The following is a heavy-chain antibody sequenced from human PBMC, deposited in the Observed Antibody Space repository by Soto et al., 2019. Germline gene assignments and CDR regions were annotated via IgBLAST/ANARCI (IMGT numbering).Heavy chain of an antibody. CDR3: ARGGPAPYYYYGMDV. CDR2: ISAYNGNT. CDR1: GYSFTTYG. J-gene: IGHJ6*02. V-gene: IGHV1-18*01. Sequence: QVQLVQSGGEVKKPGASVKVSCKTSGYSFTTYGISWVRQAPGQGLEWMGWISAYNGNTNYAQKLQGRVTMTTDTSTSTAYMDLRSLRSDDTAVYYCARGGPAPYYYYGMDVWGQGSTVTVSS.